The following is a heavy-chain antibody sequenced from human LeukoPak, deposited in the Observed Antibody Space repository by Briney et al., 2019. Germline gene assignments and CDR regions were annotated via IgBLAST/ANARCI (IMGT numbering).Heavy chain of an antibody. J-gene: IGHJ4*02. Sequence: SETLSLTCTVSGGSISSTSYYWGWIRQPPGKGLEWIGSIYYSGSTHFNPSLKSRVIVSADTSKNQFSLKLSSVTAAGTAVYYCARTSGPRAYGSGTYYKGPFDNWGQGALVTVSS. V-gene: IGHV4-39*01. CDR1: GGSISSTSYY. D-gene: IGHD3-10*01. CDR3: ARTSGPRAYGSGTYYKGPFDN. CDR2: IYYSGST.